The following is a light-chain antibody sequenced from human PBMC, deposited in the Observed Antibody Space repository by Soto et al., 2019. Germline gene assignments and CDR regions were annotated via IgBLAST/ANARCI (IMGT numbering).Light chain of an antibody. Sequence: EKVMTQSPATLSVSPGERATLSCRASQSVSSNLAWYQQKPGQAPRLLIYDASTRATGIPARFSGSGSGTEFTLTISSLQSEDLAVYYCQQHDDWPETFGQGTKVDIK. V-gene: IGKV3-15*01. CDR1: QSVSSN. J-gene: IGKJ1*01. CDR3: QQHDDWPET. CDR2: DAS.